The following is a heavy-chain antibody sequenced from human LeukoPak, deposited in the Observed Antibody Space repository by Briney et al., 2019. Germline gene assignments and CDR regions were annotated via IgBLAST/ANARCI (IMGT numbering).Heavy chain of an antibody. D-gene: IGHD2-2*02. CDR2: INHSGST. Sequence: SETLSLTCAVYGESFSGYYWSWIRQPPGKGLEWIGEINHSGSTNYNPSLKSRVTISVDTSKNQFSLQLSSVTAADTAVYYCAARHCSSTSCYKQRLNNFDYWGQGTLVTVSS. J-gene: IGHJ4*02. V-gene: IGHV4-34*01. CDR3: AARHCSSTSCYKQRLNNFDY. CDR1: GESFSGYY.